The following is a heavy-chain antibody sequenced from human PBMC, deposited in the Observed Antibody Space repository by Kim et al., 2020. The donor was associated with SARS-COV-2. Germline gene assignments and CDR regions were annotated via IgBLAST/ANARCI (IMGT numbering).Heavy chain of an antibody. CDR3: ARDGRYFDWYDAFDI. D-gene: IGHD3-9*01. J-gene: IGHJ3*02. Sequence: SETLSLTCTVSGGSISSSSYYWGWIRQPPGKGLEWIGSIYYSGSTYYNPSLKSRVTISVDTSKNQFSLKLSSVTAADTAVYYCARDGRYFDWYDAFDIWGQGTMVTVSS. CDR2: IYYSGST. CDR1: GGSISSSSYY. V-gene: IGHV4-39*07.